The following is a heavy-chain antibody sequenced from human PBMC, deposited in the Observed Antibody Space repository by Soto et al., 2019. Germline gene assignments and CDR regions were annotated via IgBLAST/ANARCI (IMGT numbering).Heavy chain of an antibody. Sequence: EVQLVESGGGLVQPGRSLRLSCAASGFTFDDYAMHWVRQAPGKGLEWVSGISWNSGSIGYADSVKGRFTISRDNAKNSLYLQMNSLRAEDTALYYCAKGIRGDDFWSGLFAYWGQGSLVTVSS. CDR1: GFTFDDYA. J-gene: IGHJ4*02. D-gene: IGHD3-3*01. CDR2: ISWNSGSI. V-gene: IGHV3-9*01. CDR3: AKGIRGDDFWSGLFAY.